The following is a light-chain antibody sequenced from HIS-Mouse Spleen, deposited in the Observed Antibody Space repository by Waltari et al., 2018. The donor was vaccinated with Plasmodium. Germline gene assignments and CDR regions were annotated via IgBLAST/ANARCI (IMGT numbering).Light chain of an antibody. J-gene: IGKJ2*01. V-gene: IGKV2-30*02. CDR2: KVS. Sequence: VVMTKSPLSLPVTLGQPSSISCRSSTSLVHSDGNTYLNWCQQRPGQSPRRLIYKVSNRDSGVPDRFSGSGSGTDFTLKISRVEAEDVGVYYCMQGTHWPPYTFGQGTKLEIK. CDR3: MQGTHWPPYT. CDR1: TSLVHSDGNTY.